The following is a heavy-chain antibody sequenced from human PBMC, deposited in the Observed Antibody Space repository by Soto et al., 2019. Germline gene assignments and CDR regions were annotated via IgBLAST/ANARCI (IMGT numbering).Heavy chain of an antibody. D-gene: IGHD4-17*01. CDR2: INHSGST. CDR1: GGSFSGYY. J-gene: IGHJ4*02. V-gene: IGHV4-34*01. Sequence: SETLSLTCAVYGGSFSGYYWSWIRQPPGKGLEWIGEINHSGSTNYNPSLKSRVTISVDTSKNQFSLKLSSVPAADTAVYYCSIRDDYGGNSDYWGQRTLVTV. CDR3: SIRDDYGGNSDY.